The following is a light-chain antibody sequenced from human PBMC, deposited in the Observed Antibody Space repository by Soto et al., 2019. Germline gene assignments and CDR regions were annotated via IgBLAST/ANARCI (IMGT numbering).Light chain of an antibody. CDR1: QSLLHSNGYNY. Sequence: DIVMTQSPLSLPVTPGEPASISCTSSQSLLHSNGYNYLDWYLQKPGQSPQLLIYFGSNRASGGPGSVSGSGSDTDFTLKIIRVEAEDVGVYYGLHALHPTFGHGTRLEIK. CDR2: FGS. J-gene: IGKJ5*01. CDR3: LHALHPT. V-gene: IGKV2-28*01.